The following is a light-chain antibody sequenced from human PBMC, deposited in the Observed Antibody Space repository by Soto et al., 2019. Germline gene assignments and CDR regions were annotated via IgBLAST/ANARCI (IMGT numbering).Light chain of an antibody. Sequence: DIQMTQSPSTLSASVGDRVTITCRASQSISGWFAWYQQKPGKAPKLLIHDASILESGVPSRFSGSGSGTEYTLSINSLQPDDFATYDCQQYYIYWTFGQGTKVEIK. J-gene: IGKJ1*01. CDR1: QSISGW. CDR3: QQYYIYWT. V-gene: IGKV1-5*01. CDR2: DAS.